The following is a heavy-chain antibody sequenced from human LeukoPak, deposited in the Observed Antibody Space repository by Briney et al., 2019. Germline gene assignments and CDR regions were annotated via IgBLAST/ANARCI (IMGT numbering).Heavy chain of an antibody. V-gene: IGHV3-21*01. CDR1: GFTFGSYT. CDR2: ISSSSSYI. Sequence: GGSLRLSCAASGFTFGSYTMDWVRQAPGKGLEWVSSISSSSSYIYYADSMKGRFTISRDNAKNSLYLQLNSLTAEDTAVYYCAREPYSSAWLFDYWGQGSLVTVSS. CDR3: AREPYSSAWLFDY. J-gene: IGHJ4*02. D-gene: IGHD6-19*01.